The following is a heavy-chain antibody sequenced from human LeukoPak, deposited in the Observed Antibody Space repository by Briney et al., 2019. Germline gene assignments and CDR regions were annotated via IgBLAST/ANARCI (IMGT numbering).Heavy chain of an antibody. CDR2: IIPIFGTA. V-gene: IGHV1-69*05. CDR3: ARSWELRHLYYYYGMDV. Sequence: AASVKVSCKASGGTFSSYAISWVRQAPGQGLEWMGGIIPIFGTANYAQKFQGRVTITTDESTSTAYMELSSLRSEDTAVYYCARSWELRHLYYYYGMDVWGQGTTVTVSS. D-gene: IGHD1-26*01. CDR1: GGTFSSYA. J-gene: IGHJ6*02.